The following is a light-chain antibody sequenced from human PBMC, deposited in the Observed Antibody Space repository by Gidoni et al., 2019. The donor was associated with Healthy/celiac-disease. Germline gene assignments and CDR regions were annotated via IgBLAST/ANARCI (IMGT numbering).Light chain of an antibody. CDR2: AAS. CDR1: QGISSY. CDR3: QQYYSYPRA. J-gene: IGKJ3*01. V-gene: IGKV1-8*01. Sequence: AIRMTQSPSSFSASTGDRVTIPCRASQGISSYLAWYQQKPGKAPKLLIYAASTLQSGVPSRCSGSGSGTDFTLTISCLQSEDFATYYCQQYYSYPRAFGPGTKVDIK.